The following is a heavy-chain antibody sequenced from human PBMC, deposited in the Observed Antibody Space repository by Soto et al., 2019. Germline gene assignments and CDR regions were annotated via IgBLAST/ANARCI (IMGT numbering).Heavy chain of an antibody. V-gene: IGHV2-5*02. D-gene: IGHD4-17*01. J-gene: IGHJ4*02. CDR3: VDATPVTTGGDY. CDR2: IYWDDDK. CDR1: GFSLSTTGVG. Sequence: QITLKESGPTLVKPTQTLTLTCTFSGFSLSTTGVGVGWIRQPQGKALDWLALIYWDDDKRYSPSLQSRLTITTDTSKNQVALTMTDMDPIDTATYFCVDATPVTTGGDYWGRGTLFTVSS.